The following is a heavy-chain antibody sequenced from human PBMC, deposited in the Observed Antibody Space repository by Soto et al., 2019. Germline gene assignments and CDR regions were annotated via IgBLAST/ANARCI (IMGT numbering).Heavy chain of an antibody. CDR3: AKDVKGNYSTYNAY. CDR2: ISSSSSYI. J-gene: IGHJ4*02. Sequence: GGSLRLSCAASGFTFSSYSMNWVRQAPGKGLEWVSSISSSSSYIYYADSVKGRFTISRDNAKNSLYLQMNSLRAEETAVYYCAKDVKGNYSTYNAYWAQGPLVTVSS. CDR1: GFTFSSYS. V-gene: IGHV3-21*01. D-gene: IGHD4-4*01.